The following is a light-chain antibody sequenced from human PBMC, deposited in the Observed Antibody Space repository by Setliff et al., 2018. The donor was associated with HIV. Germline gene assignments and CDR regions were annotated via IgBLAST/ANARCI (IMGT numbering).Light chain of an antibody. CDR2: DND. CDR3: GTWDTSLRAYV. CDR1: NSNIENNY. J-gene: IGLJ1*01. V-gene: IGLV1-51*01. Sequence: QSALTQPPSVSAAPGRKVTVSCSGSNSNIENNYVSWYQQLPGTAPKLLIYDNDKRPSGIPDRLSGSKSGTSATLGITGLQSGDEADYFCGTWDTSLRAYVFGSGTKVTVL.